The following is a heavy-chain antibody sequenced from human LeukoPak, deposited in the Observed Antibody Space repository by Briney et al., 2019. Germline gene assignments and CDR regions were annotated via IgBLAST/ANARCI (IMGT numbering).Heavy chain of an antibody. D-gene: IGHD5-12*01. CDR2: ISGSGAST. Sequence: PGGSLRLSCAASGFTFSNYAMSWVRQAPGKGLEWVSGISGSGASTFYADSVKGRFTVSRDNSKNTLSLQMNSLRAEDTAVYYCAKARTAVATNQDYWGQGTLVTVSS. J-gene: IGHJ4*02. V-gene: IGHV3-23*01. CDR3: AKARTAVATNQDY. CDR1: GFTFSNYA.